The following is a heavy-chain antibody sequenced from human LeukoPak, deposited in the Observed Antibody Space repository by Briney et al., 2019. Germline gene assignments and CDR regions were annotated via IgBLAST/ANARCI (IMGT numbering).Heavy chain of an antibody. D-gene: IGHD5-18*01. CDR2: ISDSGGST. CDR3: AKKGASFDSYDY. J-gene: IGHJ4*02. V-gene: IGHV3-23*01. CDR1: GFAFSSYA. Sequence: GGFLRLSCAASGFAFSSYAVNWVRQAPGKGLEWVSGISDSGGSTYYSDSVKGRFTNSRDNSKNTLYLQMNSLRAEDTAVYYCAKKGASFDSYDYWGQGTLVTVSS.